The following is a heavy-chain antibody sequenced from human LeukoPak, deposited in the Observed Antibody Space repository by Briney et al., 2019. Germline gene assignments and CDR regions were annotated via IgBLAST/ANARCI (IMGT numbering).Heavy chain of an antibody. V-gene: IGHV4-39*01. D-gene: IGHD4-23*01. J-gene: IGHJ4*02. CDR3: ARHGSLHGGFY. CDR2: IYYSGNT. Sequence: SETLSLTCTVSGGFISSSNYYWGWIRQPPGKGLEWIGSIYYSGNTYHNPSLKSRVNISIETSKDQFSLKLSSVTAADTAVYYCARHGSLHGGFYWGLGTLVTVSS. CDR1: GGFISSSNYY.